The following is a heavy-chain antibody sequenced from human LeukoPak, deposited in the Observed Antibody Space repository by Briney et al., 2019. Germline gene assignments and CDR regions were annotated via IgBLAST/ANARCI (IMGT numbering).Heavy chain of an antibody. D-gene: IGHD5-12*01. CDR1: GGSISSGGYY. J-gene: IGHJ4*02. Sequence: KTSETLSLTCTVSGGSISSGGYYWNWIRQHPGKGLEWIGYIYNSGRTHTKLSLKSRVTISVDTSKNQLSLKLRYVTPAETAVYYCARGAKMATRGFDYWGQGTLVTVSS. V-gene: IGHV4-31*03. CDR3: ARGAKMATRGFDY. CDR2: IYNSGRT.